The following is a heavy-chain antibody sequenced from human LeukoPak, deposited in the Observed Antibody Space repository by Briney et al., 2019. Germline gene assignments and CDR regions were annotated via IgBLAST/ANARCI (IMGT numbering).Heavy chain of an antibody. CDR2: IYWDDYR. J-gene: IGHJ4*02. CDR1: GSSLFTSGVG. V-gene: IGHV2-5*02. CDR3: ARRYFFGSGSSSSFDY. D-gene: IGHD3-10*01. Sequence: SRPTPVTPTQTLTLTPTLTGSSLFTSGVGVSWIRQPPGKALVWLPLIYWDDYRSYSPSLKSRLTSTKDTSKNQLVLTMTNVEPVDTGTYYCARRYFFGSGSSSSFDYWGQGTLVTVSS.